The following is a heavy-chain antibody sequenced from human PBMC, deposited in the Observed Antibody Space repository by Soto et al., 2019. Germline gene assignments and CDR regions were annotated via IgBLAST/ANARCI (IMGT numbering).Heavy chain of an antibody. CDR1: GGSFSGYY. Sequence: QVQLQQWGAGLLKPSETLSLTCAVYGGSFSGYYWSWIRQPPGKGLEWIGEINHSGSTNYNPSLNGRATRSVHRSKNQFPLKLSSVTAADTAVYYCARGQGGYSWPNWFDPWGQGTLVTVSS. CDR3: ARGQGGYSWPNWFDP. CDR2: INHSGST. V-gene: IGHV4-34*01. J-gene: IGHJ5*02. D-gene: IGHD5-18*01.